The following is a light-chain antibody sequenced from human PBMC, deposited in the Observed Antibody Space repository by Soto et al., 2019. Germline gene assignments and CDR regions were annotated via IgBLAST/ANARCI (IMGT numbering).Light chain of an antibody. CDR2: EVS. J-gene: IGLJ1*01. CDR3: SSYTSRTTLYV. V-gene: IGLV2-14*01. CDR1: NSDVGGYDY. Sequence: QSVLTQPASVSGSPGQSITISCTGTNSDVGGYDYVSWYQQHPGKAPKLIIYEVSNRPSGVSNRFSGSKSGNTASLTISGLQAEDEADYHCSSYTSRTTLYVFGTGT.